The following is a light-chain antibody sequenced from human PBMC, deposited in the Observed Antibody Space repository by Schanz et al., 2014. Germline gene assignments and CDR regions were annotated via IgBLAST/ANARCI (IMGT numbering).Light chain of an antibody. V-gene: IGLV2-8*01. CDR1: SSDVGAYNY. CDR3: CSYAGSPYV. Sequence: QSALTQPPSASGSPGQSVTISCTGTSSDVGAYNYVSWYQQHPGKAPKLIISDVTRRPSGVPDRFSGSKSDNTASLTVSGLQVEDEADYYCCSYAGSPYVFGTGTKLTVL. J-gene: IGLJ1*01. CDR2: DVT.